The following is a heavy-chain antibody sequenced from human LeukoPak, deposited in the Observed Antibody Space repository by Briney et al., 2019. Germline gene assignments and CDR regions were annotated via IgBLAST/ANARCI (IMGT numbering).Heavy chain of an antibody. V-gene: IGHV3-74*01. Sequence: PGGSLRLPCAASGFTISSYWMHWVRQAPGKGLVWVSRINRDGSTTSYADSVKGRFTISKDNAKNTLYLQMNSLRAEDTAVYYCASRDQSCSGGVCYPIDYWGQGALVTVSP. D-gene: IGHD2-15*01. CDR1: GFTISSYW. J-gene: IGHJ4*02. CDR2: INRDGSTT. CDR3: ASRDQSCSGGVCYPIDY.